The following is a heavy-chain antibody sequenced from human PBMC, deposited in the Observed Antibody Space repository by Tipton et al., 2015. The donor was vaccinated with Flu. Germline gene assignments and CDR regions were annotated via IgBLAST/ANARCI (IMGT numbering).Heavy chain of an antibody. CDR1: GFTLSDHY. V-gene: IGHV3-72*01. CDR2: IKNKVHSYNT. D-gene: IGHD3-22*01. CDR3: ARVFRNYHSSGFYYYYYYMDV. J-gene: IGHJ6*03. Sequence: QLVQSGGGVVQPGGSLKLSCAASGFTLSDHYIDWVRQAPGKGPEWVGRIKNKVHSYNTEYAASVRGRFTVSRDDSLTSLYLQMNSLKTEDTAVYYCARVFRNYHSSGFYYYYYYMDVWGKGTTVTVSS.